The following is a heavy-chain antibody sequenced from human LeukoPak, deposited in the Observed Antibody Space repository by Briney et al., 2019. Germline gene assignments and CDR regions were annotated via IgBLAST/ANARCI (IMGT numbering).Heavy chain of an antibody. CDR3: AKDFVVVPAAMWFSYYYYMDV. Sequence: GGSLRLSCAASGFTFSSYAMSWVRQAPGKGLEWVSAISGSGGSTYYADSVQGRFTISRDNSENTLYLQMNSLRAEDTAVYYCAKDFVVVPAAMWFSYYYYMDVWGKGTTVTVSS. CDR2: ISGSGGST. CDR1: GFTFSSYA. D-gene: IGHD2-2*01. J-gene: IGHJ6*03. V-gene: IGHV3-23*01.